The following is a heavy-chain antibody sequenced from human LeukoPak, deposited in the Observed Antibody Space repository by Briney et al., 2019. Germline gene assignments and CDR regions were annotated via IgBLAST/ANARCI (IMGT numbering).Heavy chain of an antibody. V-gene: IGHV5-51*01. Sequence: GESLKISCKASGYSFTTYWIGWVRQLPGKGLEWMGIIYPGDSDTRYSPSFQGQVTLSADKSISTAYLQWSSLKASDTAMYYRARREITPRRYFDYWGQGILVTVSS. CDR2: IYPGDSDT. J-gene: IGHJ4*02. D-gene: IGHD4-23*01. CDR3: ARREITPRRYFDY. CDR1: GYSFTTYW.